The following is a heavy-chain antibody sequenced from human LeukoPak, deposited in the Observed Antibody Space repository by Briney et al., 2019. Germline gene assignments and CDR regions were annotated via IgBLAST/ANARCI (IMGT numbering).Heavy chain of an antibody. Sequence: GGSLRLSCAVSGVTFSSYTMNWVRQTPGKGLEWVSSISPTSSHIYYAYSVKGRFTISRDNAKNSLYLQMNSLRAEDTAVYYCARGGSRVATMGTTDYWGQGTLVTVSS. J-gene: IGHJ4*02. CDR1: GVTFSSYT. D-gene: IGHD5-12*01. CDR3: ARGGSRVATMGTTDY. V-gene: IGHV3-21*01. CDR2: ISPTSSHI.